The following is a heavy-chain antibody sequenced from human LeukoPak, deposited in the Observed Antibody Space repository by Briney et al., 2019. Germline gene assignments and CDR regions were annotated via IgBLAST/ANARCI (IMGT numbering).Heavy chain of an antibody. Sequence: PSETLSLTCSVSGDSISSYYWSWIRQPPGKGLEWIGYIYYSGTTNYNPSLKSRVTISVDTSKNQFSLKLSSVTAADTAVYYCARETAHYYDTSRGWFDPWGQGTLVTVSS. CDR3: ARETAHYYDTSRGWFDP. V-gene: IGHV4-59*01. CDR1: GDSISSYY. CDR2: IYYSGTT. J-gene: IGHJ5*02. D-gene: IGHD3-22*01.